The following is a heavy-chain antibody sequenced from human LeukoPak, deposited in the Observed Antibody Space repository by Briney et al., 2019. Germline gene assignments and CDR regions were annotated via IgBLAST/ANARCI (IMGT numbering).Heavy chain of an antibody. Sequence: ASVKVSCKASGYTFTSYGISWVRQAPGQGLEWMGWISAYNGNTNYAQKLQGRVTMTTDTSTSTAYMELRSLRSDDTAVYYCARVMFTMVRGVIRHYFDYWGQGTLVTVSS. V-gene: IGHV1-18*01. D-gene: IGHD3-10*01. CDR2: ISAYNGNT. J-gene: IGHJ4*02. CDR3: ARVMFTMVRGVIRHYFDY. CDR1: GYTFTSYG.